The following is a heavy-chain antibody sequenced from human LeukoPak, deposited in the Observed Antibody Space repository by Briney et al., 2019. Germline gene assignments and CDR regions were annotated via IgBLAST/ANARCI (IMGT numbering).Heavy chain of an antibody. J-gene: IGHJ6*03. CDR3: ARLIYGRNSGYYYMDV. CDR1: GYSFTSYW. Sequence: GESLKISCKGSGYSFTSYWIGWVRQMPGKGLEWMAIIYPGDSDTRYSPSFQGQVTISADKSISTAYLQWSSLKASDTAMYYCARLIYGRNSGYYYMDVWGIGTTVTVSS. CDR2: IYPGDSDT. D-gene: IGHD4-23*01. V-gene: IGHV5-51*01.